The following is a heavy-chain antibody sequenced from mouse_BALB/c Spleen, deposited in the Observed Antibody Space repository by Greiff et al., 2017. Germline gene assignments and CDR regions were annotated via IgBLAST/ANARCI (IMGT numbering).Heavy chain of an antibody. CDR2: IYPSDSYT. J-gene: IGHJ4*01. V-gene: IGHV1-69*02. CDR1: GYTFTSYW. CDR3: TRSLGRSAMDY. Sequence: QVQLQQPGAELVRPGASVKLSCKASGYTFTSYWINWVKQRPGQGLEWIGNIYPSDSYTNYNQKFKDKATLTVDKSSSTAYMQLSSPTSEDPAVYYCTRSLGRSAMDYWGQGTSVTVSS. D-gene: IGHD4-1*01.